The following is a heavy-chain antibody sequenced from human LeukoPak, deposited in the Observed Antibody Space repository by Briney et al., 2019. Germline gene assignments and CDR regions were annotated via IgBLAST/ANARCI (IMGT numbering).Heavy chain of an antibody. V-gene: IGHV4-59*01. CDR3: VVGSDYSYSFDI. J-gene: IGHJ3*02. Sequence: SETLSLTCTVSGGSISSYYWSWIRQPPGKGLEWIGYIYYSGSTNYNPSLKSRVTISVDPSKIQFSLTLSSVTAADTAVYYCVVGSDYSYSFDIWGQGTMVTVSS. CDR1: GGSISSYY. D-gene: IGHD3-22*01. CDR2: IYYSGST.